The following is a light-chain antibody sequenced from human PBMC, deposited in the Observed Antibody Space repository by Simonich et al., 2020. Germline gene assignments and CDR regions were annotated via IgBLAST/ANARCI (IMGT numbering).Light chain of an antibody. CDR1: SGHSSYA. CDR3: QTWGTGIVV. J-gene: IGLJ2*01. CDR2: LNSDGSH. Sequence: QLVLTQSPSASASLGASVTLTCTLSSGHSSYAIAWHQQQPGKGPRYLLKLNSDGSHSKGDGIPDRVSGSSSGAERYLTISSLQSEDEADYYCQTWGTGIVVFGGGTKLTVL. V-gene: IGLV4-69*01.